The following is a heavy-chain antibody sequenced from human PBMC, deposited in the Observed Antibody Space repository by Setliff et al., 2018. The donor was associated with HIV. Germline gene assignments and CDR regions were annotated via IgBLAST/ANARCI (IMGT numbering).Heavy chain of an antibody. CDR1: GFTFGDYA. V-gene: IGHV3-7*01. Sequence: GGSLRLSCTASGFTFGDYAMSWVRQAPGKGLEWVANINQDGSEKNYVDSVKGRFTISRDNAKNSLYLQMNSLRAEDTAVYYCAREAVTTFSGDYYYYMDVWGKGTTVTVSS. D-gene: IGHD4-17*01. J-gene: IGHJ6*03. CDR2: INQDGSEK. CDR3: AREAVTTFSGDYYYYMDV.